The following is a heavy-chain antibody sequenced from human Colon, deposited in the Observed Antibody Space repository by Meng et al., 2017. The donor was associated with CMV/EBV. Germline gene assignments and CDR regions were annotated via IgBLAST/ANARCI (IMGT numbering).Heavy chain of an antibody. CDR1: GFTFSSYD. J-gene: IGHJ4*02. CDR3: AARSAFDY. V-gene: IGHV3-13*01. Sequence: GESLKISCAACGFTFSSYDMHWVRQATGKGLEWVSAIGTAGDTYYPGSVKGRFVISRDNAKNSLFLQMNNLGADDTAVYYCAARSAFDYWGQGTLVTVSS. CDR2: IGTAGDT.